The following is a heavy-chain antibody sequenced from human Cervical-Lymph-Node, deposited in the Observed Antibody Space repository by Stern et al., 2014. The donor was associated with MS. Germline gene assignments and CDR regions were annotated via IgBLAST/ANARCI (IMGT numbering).Heavy chain of an antibody. CDR1: GGSISGFY. CDR3: ARDLRSEYSSSGFDY. J-gene: IGHJ4*02. Sequence: QVQLGQSGPGLVKPSETLSLACTVSGGSISGFYWSWIRQPAGKEVEWIGRIYASGSTAQNPSLKSRVTMSVDTSKNQFSLKLSSVTAADTAVYYCARDLRSEYSSSGFDYWGQGTLVTVSS. CDR2: IYASGST. V-gene: IGHV4-4*07. D-gene: IGHD6-6*01.